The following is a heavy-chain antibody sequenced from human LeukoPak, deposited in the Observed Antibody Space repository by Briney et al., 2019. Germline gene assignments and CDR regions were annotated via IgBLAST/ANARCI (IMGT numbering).Heavy chain of an antibody. J-gene: IGHJ6*02. D-gene: IGHD6-13*01. CDR1: GGSISSGGYY. CDR3: ARGKLISSSWYVYYYYGMDV. Sequence: SETLSLTCTVSGGSISSGGYYWSWIRQHPGKGLEWIGYIYYSGSTYYNPSLKSRVTISVDTSKNQFSLKLSSVTAADTAVYYCARGKLISSSWYVYYYYGMDVWGQGTTVTVSS. CDR2: IYYSGST. V-gene: IGHV4-31*03.